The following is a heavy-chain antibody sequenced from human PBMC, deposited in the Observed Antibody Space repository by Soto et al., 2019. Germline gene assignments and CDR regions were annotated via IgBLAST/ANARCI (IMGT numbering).Heavy chain of an antibody. CDR2: IYSGGNT. CDR3: ARGIAVAAKRYFDL. V-gene: IGHV3-53*01. CDR1: VFTVSSNY. D-gene: IGHD6-19*01. J-gene: IGHJ2*01. Sequence: EVQLVESGGGLIQPGGSLGLSCAASVFTVSSNYMIWVRQAPGKGLEWVSVIYSGGNTFYADSVKGRFTISRDSSKNTLYLQLNSLRAEDTAIYYCARGIAVAAKRYFDLWGRGTLVTVSS.